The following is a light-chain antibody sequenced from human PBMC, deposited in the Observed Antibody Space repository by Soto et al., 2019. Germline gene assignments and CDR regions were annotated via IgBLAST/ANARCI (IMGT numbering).Light chain of an antibody. CDR1: QRVSNNY. CDR2: GTS. CDR3: QQYGSSLIT. Sequence: EIVLTQSPGTLSLSPGDRVTLSCRASQRVSNNYLAWYQQKSGQAPRLLIFGTSNRATGIPDRFSGSGSGTDFTLTISRLEPEDFAVYYCQQYGSSLITFGQGTRLENK. J-gene: IGKJ5*01. V-gene: IGKV3-20*01.